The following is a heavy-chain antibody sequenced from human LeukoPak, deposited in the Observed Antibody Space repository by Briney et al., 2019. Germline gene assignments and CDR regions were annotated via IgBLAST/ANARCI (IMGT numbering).Heavy chain of an antibody. J-gene: IGHJ4*02. Sequence: SGPTLVNPTQTLTLTCTFSGFSLSTSGMSVSWIRQPPGKALEWLALIDWDDDKYCSTFLKTRLTISKDTSKNQVVLTMTNMDPVDTATYYCARIDYGDYSVDYWGQGTLVTVSS. CDR1: GFSLSTSGMS. D-gene: IGHD4-17*01. V-gene: IGHV2-70*01. CDR2: IDWDDDK. CDR3: ARIDYGDYSVDY.